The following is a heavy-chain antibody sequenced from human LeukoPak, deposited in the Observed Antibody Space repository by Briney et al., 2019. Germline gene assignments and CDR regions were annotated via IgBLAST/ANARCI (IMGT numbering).Heavy chain of an antibody. Sequence: GGSLRLSCAASGFTFSSYAMHWVRQAPGKGLEWVAVISYDGSNKYYADSVKGRFTISRDNFKNTLYLQMNSLRAEDTAVYYCAREAVAGYFDYWGQGTLVTVSS. CDR1: GFTFSSYA. D-gene: IGHD6-19*01. CDR3: AREAVAGYFDY. J-gene: IGHJ4*02. V-gene: IGHV3-30*04. CDR2: ISYDGSNK.